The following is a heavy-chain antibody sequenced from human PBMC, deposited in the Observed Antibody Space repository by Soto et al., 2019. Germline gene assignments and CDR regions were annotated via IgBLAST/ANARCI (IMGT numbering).Heavy chain of an antibody. CDR3: ARCYCSSTSCYDRGHYYMDV. D-gene: IGHD2-2*01. CDR2: ISSSSSTI. J-gene: IGHJ6*03. CDR1: GFTFSSYS. V-gene: IGHV3-48*01. Sequence: GGSLRLSCAASGFTFSSYSMNWVRQAPGKGLEWVSYISSSSSTIYYADSVKGRFTISRDNAKNSLYLQMNSLRAEDTAVYYYARCYCSSTSCYDRGHYYMDVWGKGTTVTVSS.